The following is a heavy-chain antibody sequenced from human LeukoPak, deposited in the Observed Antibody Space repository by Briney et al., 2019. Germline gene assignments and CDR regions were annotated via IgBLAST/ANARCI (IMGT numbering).Heavy chain of an antibody. J-gene: IGHJ4*02. CDR3: ARGRDYALDY. CDR1: GGSFSGYY. CDR2: INHSGST. V-gene: IGHV4-34*01. D-gene: IGHD4-17*01. Sequence: KPSETLSLTCAVYGGSFSGYYWSWIRQPPGKGLEWIGEINHSGSTNYNPSLKSRVTISVDTSKNHFSLKLSSVTAADTAEYYCARGRDYALDYWGQGTLVTVSS.